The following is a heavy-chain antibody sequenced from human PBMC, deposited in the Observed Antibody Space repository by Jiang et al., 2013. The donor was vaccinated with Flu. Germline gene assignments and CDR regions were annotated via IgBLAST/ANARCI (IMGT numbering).Heavy chain of an antibody. J-gene: IGHJ4*02. V-gene: IGHV1-3*04. CDR2: INTGNGNT. CDR3: ARDPANWNNRHYFDF. CDR1: GYTFSTYA. Sequence: SGAEVKKPGASVKVSCTASGYTFSTYAMHWVRQAPGQRLEWMGWINTGNGNTEYSQDFQGRVTITSDTSASTAYMELSSLKSEDTAVYYCARDPANWNNRHYFDFWGQ. D-gene: IGHD1/OR15-1a*01.